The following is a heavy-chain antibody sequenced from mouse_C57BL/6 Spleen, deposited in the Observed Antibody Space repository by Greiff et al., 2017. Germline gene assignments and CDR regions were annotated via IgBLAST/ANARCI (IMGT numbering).Heavy chain of an antibody. CDR2: IHPNSGST. J-gene: IGHJ2*01. CDR1: GYTFTSYW. V-gene: IGHV1-64*01. Sequence: VQLQQPGAELVKPGASVKLSCKASGYTFTSYWMHWVKQRPGQGLEWIGMIHPNSGSTNYNEKFKSKATLTVDKSSSTAYMQLSSLTSEDSAVYCCARSGFITTVYGDDWGQGTTRTVSS. CDR3: ARSGFITTVYGDD. D-gene: IGHD1-2*01.